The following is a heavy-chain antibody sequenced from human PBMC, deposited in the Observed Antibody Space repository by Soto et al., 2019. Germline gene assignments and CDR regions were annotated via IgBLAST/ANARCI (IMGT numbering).Heavy chain of an antibody. Sequence: ASVKVSCKASGYTFTGYYMHWVRQAPGQGLEWMGWISAYNGNTNYAQKLQGRVTMTTDTSTSTAYMELRSLRSDDTAVYYCARPAAGAVDWFDPWGQGTLVTVSS. V-gene: IGHV1-18*04. CDR1: GYTFTGYY. CDR3: ARPAAGAVDWFDP. J-gene: IGHJ5*02. D-gene: IGHD6-13*01. CDR2: ISAYNGNT.